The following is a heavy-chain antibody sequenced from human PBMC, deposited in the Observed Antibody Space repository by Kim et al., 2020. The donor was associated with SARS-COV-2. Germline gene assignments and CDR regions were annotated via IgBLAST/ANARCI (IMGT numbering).Heavy chain of an antibody. D-gene: IGHD3-22*01. CDR1: SFSLTNVW. CDR2: IKTKTDAETA. V-gene: IGHV3-15*01. J-gene: IGHJ6*02. Sequence: GGSLRLSCAGSSFSLTNVWMNWVRQAPGKGLEWVGRIKTKTDAETADYAAPVKGRFTISRDDSENTVSLQMTSLKTDDTAVYYCTTLRKFCRDSSCYYFSCGMDVWGQGTTVTVSS. CDR3: TTLRKFCRDSSCYYFSCGMDV.